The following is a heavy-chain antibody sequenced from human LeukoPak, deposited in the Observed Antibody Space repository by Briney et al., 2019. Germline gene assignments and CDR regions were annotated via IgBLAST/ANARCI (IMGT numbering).Heavy chain of an antibody. CDR1: GFTVSSNY. V-gene: IGHV3-66*01. Sequence: GGSLRLSCAASGFTVSSNYMSWVRQAPGKGLEWVSVIYSGGSTYYADSVKGRFTISGDNSKNTLYLQMNSLRAEDTAVYYCARDLYGSYWYFDLWGRGTLVTVSS. J-gene: IGHJ2*01. CDR3: ARDLYGSYWYFDL. D-gene: IGHD4-17*01. CDR2: IYSGGST.